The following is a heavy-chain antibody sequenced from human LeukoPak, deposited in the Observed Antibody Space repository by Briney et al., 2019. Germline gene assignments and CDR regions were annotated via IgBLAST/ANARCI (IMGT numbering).Heavy chain of an antibody. J-gene: IGHJ4*02. CDR2: IRSKANSYAT. Sequence: GGSLRLSCAASGFTFSGSAMHRVRQASGKGLEWVGRIRSKANSYATAYAASVKGRFTISRDDSKNTAYLQMNSLKTEDTAVYYCTRLVFGGNGNDYWGQGTLVTVSS. V-gene: IGHV3-73*01. CDR3: TRLVFGGNGNDY. CDR1: GFTFSGSA. D-gene: IGHD4-23*01.